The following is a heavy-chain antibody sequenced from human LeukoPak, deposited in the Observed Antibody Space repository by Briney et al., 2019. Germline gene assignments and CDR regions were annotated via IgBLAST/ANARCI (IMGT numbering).Heavy chain of an antibody. CDR3: ARGDGGSSWYGHYYYYYYMDV. V-gene: IGHV1-18*01. CDR1: GYTFTSYG. D-gene: IGHD6-13*01. J-gene: IGHJ6*03. CDR2: ISAYNGNT. Sequence: ASVKVSCKASGYTFTSYGISWVRQAPGQGLEWMGWISAYNGNTNYAQKLQGRVTTTTDTSTSTAYMELRSLRSDDTAVYYCARGDGGSSWYGHYYYYYYMDVWGKGTTVTVSS.